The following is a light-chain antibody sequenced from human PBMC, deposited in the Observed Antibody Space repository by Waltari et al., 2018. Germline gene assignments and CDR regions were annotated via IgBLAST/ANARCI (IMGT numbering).Light chain of an antibody. V-gene: IGLV3-19*01. CDR3: NSRDPTTNAVV. CDR2: GVY. Sequence: SSELTQDPAVSVALGQTVRITCQGDSLTTYAANWYQQRPGKAPMLVLFGVYDRPSGIPDRFSGSSSGDTASLTITGAQAEDEADYDCNSRDPTTNAVVFGGGTRLTVL. J-gene: IGLJ2*01. CDR1: SLTTYA.